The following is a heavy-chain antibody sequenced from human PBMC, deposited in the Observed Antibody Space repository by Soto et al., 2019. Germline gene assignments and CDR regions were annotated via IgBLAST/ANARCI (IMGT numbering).Heavy chain of an antibody. D-gene: IGHD1-7*01. CDR3: AKTGATAAFDI. CDR2: ISYDGSNK. V-gene: IGHV3-30*18. CDR1: GFTFSSYG. J-gene: IGHJ3*02. Sequence: GGSLRLSCAASGFTFSSYGMHWVRQAPGKGLEWVAVISYDGSNKYYADSVKGRFTISRDNSKNTPYLQMNSLRAEDTAVYYCAKTGATAAFDIWGQGTMVTVSS.